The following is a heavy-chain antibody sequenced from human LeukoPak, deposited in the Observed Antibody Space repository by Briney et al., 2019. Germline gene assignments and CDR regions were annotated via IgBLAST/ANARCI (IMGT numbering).Heavy chain of an antibody. J-gene: IGHJ6*03. D-gene: IGHD6-6*01. CDR1: GYTLTNYY. Sequence: ASVKVSCKASGYTLTNYYMHWVRQAPGQGLEWMGWINPNSGGTNYAQKFQGRVTMTRDTSISTAYMELSRLRSDDTAVYYCARDTRIAARPYYMDVWGKGTTVTVSS. CDR2: INPNSGGT. CDR3: ARDTRIAARPYYMDV. V-gene: IGHV1-2*02.